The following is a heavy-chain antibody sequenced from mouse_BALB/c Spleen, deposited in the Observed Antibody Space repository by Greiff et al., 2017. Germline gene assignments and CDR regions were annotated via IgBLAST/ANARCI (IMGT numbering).Heavy chain of an antibody. J-gene: IGHJ4*01. Sequence: VQLKESGPGLVKPSQSLSLTCTVTGYSITSDYAWNWIRQFPGNKLEWMGYISYSGSTSYNPSLKSRISITRDTSKNQFFLQLNSVTTEDTATYYCARKDYDEGAMDYWGQGTSVTVSS. CDR1: GYSITSDYA. CDR2: ISYSGST. V-gene: IGHV3-2*02. CDR3: ARKDYDEGAMDY. D-gene: IGHD2-4*01.